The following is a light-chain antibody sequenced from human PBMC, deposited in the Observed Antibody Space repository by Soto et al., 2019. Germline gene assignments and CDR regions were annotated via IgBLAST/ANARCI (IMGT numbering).Light chain of an antibody. J-gene: IGKJ1*01. CDR1: QSISSW. Sequence: DIQTTQSPSTLSASVGDRVTITCRASQSISSWLAWYQQKPGKAPKLLIYDASSLESGVPSRFSGSGSGTEITLTINRQQPDDFATYYCQQYNSYWTFGQGTKVEIK. CDR3: QQYNSYWT. V-gene: IGKV1-5*01. CDR2: DAS.